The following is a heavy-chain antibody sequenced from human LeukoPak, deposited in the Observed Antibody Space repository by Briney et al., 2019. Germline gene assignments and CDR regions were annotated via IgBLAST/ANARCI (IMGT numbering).Heavy chain of an antibody. CDR3: ARQGSYDNSGYSFDY. CDR2: IYPGNADA. V-gene: IGHV5-51*01. D-gene: IGHD3-22*01. Sequence: GESLKISCKGSGYSFTSYWIGWVRQMPWKGLDWMGIIYPGNADATYSPSFQGQVTISADKSTTTVYLQWSSLKASDTAMYYCARQGSYDNSGYSFDYWGQGTLVTVSS. CDR1: GYSFTSYW. J-gene: IGHJ4*02.